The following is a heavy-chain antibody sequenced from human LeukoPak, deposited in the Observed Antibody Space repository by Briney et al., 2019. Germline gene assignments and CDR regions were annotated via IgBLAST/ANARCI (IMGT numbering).Heavy chain of an antibody. D-gene: IGHD4-11*01. CDR1: GYTFISYY. V-gene: IGHV1-46*03. CDR3: TRVHDYRTSGEYFQH. Sequence: ASVKVSCKASGYTFISYYIHWVRQAPGQGLEWVGIINPRNDTTSYAQRFQDRVTVTRDTTTTTVYMELSSLRSEDTAVYYCTRVHDYRTSGEYFQHWGQGTLVTVSS. J-gene: IGHJ1*01. CDR2: INPRNDTT.